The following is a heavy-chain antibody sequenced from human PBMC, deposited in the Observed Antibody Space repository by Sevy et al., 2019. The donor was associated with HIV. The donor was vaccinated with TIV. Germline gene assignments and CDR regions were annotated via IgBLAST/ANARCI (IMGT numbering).Heavy chain of an antibody. CDR1: GYTFTNYA. Sequence: ASVKVSCETSGYTFTNYAISWVRQAPGQGLEWMGWISTYSGDTNYAQNLQGRVTMTTDSSTSTAYMDLRSLRSDDTALYYCVRDKRKSSSGSGSYPFDYWGQGTLVTVSS. V-gene: IGHV1-18*01. D-gene: IGHD3-10*01. CDR3: VRDKRKSSSGSGSYPFDY. CDR2: ISTYSGDT. J-gene: IGHJ4*02.